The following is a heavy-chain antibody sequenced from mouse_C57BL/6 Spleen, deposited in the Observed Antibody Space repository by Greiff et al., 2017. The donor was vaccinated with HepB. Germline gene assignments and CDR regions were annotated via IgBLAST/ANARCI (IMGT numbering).Heavy chain of an antibody. CDR3: ARGEPYYYGSSFYYAMDY. CDR1: GYTFTSYW. D-gene: IGHD1-1*01. V-gene: IGHV1-64*01. J-gene: IGHJ4*01. CDR2: IHPNSGST. Sequence: VKLQQPGAELVKPGASVKLSCKASGYTFTSYWMHWVKQRPGQGLEWIGMIHPNSGSTNYNEKFKSKATLTVDKSSSTAYMQLSSLTSEDSAVYYCARGEPYYYGSSFYYAMDYWGQGTSVTVSS.